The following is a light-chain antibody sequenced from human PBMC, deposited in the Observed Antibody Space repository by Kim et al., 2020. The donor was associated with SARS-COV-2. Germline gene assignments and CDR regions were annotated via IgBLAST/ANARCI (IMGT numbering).Light chain of an antibody. CDR2: KAS. V-gene: IGKV1-5*03. CDR1: QSISSW. J-gene: IGKJ2*01. Sequence: ASVGDRVTITCRASQSISSWLAWYQQKPGKAPKLLLYKASSLKSGVPSRFSGSGSGTEFTLTISSLQPDDFATYYCQQYDHYSVTFGQGTKVDIK. CDR3: QQYDHYSVT.